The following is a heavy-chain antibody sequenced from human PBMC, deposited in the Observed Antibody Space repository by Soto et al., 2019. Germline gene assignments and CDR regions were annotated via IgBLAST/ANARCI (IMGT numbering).Heavy chain of an antibody. CDR3: ARGGSSGWYFDY. J-gene: IGHJ4*02. V-gene: IGHV4-31*03. D-gene: IGHD6-19*01. Sequence: ASGTPSPTCPFSCCSIRSGGFYWGWVRQHPGKGLEWIGYIYYSGSTYYNPSLKSRVTISVDTSKNQFSLKLSSVTAADTAVYYCARGGSSGWYFDYWGQRTLVTVSS. CDR1: CCSIRSGGFY. CDR2: IYYSGST.